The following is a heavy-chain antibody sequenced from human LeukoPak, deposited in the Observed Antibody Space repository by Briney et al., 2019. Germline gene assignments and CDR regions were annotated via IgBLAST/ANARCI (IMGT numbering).Heavy chain of an antibody. D-gene: IGHD4-11*01. Sequence: SETLSLTCSVSDDSITMYYWTWIRQPPGKGLEWIGYVDHTGSTNFNPSLNGRVSISRDTSKNLSSLRLRSVTAADTAVYFCARGRVSSSTWYSTYYYYFYMDVWGKGTTVTVSS. V-gene: IGHV4-59*01. CDR2: VDHTGST. CDR3: ARGRVSSSTWYSTYYYYFYMDV. J-gene: IGHJ6*03. CDR1: DDSITMYY.